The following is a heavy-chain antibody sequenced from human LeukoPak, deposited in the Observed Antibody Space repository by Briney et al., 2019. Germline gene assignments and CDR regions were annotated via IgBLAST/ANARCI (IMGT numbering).Heavy chain of an antibody. Sequence: SETLSLTCTVSGGSISSYYWSWIRQPPGKGLEWIGEINHSGSTNYNPSLKSRVTISVDTSKNQFSLKLSSETAADTAVYHCARGDYRDWGQGTLVTVSS. D-gene: IGHD3-10*01. CDR2: INHSGST. CDR1: GGSISSYY. CDR3: ARGDYRD. V-gene: IGHV4-34*01. J-gene: IGHJ4*02.